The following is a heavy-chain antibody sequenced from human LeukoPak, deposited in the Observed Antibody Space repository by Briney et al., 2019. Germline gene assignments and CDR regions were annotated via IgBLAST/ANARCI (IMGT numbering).Heavy chain of an antibody. CDR1: GYTFTGYY. V-gene: IGHV1-2*02. CDR2: INPNSGGT. CDR3: ASFDYVWGSYPDHYYYYYYMDV. Sequence: ASVKVSCKASGYTFTGYYMHWVRQAPGQGLEWMGWINPNSGGTNYAQKFQGRVTMTRDTSISTAYMELSRLRSGDTAVYYCASFDYVWGSYPDHYYYYYYMDVWGKGTTVTVSS. D-gene: IGHD3-16*02. J-gene: IGHJ6*03.